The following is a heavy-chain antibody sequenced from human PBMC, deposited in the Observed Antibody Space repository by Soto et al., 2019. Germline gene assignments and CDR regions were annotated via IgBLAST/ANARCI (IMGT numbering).Heavy chain of an antibody. Sequence: SETLSPTCAVHGGSFSGYYWSWIRQPPGKGLEWIGEINHSGRTNYNPSLKSRVTISVDTSKDQFPLKLSAVTAADTAVYYCARSDGSGSYHYHYYYYGMDVWGQGTTVTVSS. D-gene: IGHD3-10*01. CDR2: INHSGRT. V-gene: IGHV4-34*01. CDR1: GGSFSGYY. J-gene: IGHJ6*02. CDR3: ARSDGSGSYHYHYYYYGMDV.